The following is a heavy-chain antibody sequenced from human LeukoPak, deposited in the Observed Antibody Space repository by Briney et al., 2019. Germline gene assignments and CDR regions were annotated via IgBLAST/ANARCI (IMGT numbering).Heavy chain of an antibody. CDR3: ARGSEWELRFDY. J-gene: IGHJ4*02. Sequence: GASVKVSCKASGYTFTGYYMHWVRQAPGQGLEWMGWINPNSGGTNCAQKFQGRVTMTRDTSISTAYMELSRLRSDDTAVYYCARGSEWELRFDYWGQGTLDTVSS. CDR1: GYTFTGYY. D-gene: IGHD1-26*01. CDR2: INPNSGGT. V-gene: IGHV1-2*02.